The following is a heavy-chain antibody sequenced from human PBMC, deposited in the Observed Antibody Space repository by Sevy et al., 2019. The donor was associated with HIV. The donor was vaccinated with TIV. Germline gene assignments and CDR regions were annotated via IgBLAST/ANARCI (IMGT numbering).Heavy chain of an antibody. CDR2: INHSGST. CDR1: GGSFSGYY. CDR3: ARYRVAGNFDY. Sequence: SETLSLTCAVYGGSFSGYYWSWIRQPPGKGLEWIGEINHSGSTNYNPSLKSRVTISVDTSKNHFSLKLSSVTAADTAVYYCARYRVAGNFDYWGQGTLVTVSS. J-gene: IGHJ4*02. V-gene: IGHV4-34*01. D-gene: IGHD6-19*01.